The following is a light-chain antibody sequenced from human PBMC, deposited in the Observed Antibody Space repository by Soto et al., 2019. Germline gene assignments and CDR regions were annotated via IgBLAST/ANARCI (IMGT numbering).Light chain of an antibody. J-gene: IGKJ1*01. CDR1: QTISRY. Sequence: DIQMTQSPSTLSASVGDTVTVTCRASQTISRYLNWYQQKPGRAPNLLSYAASSLHSGVPSRFSVSGSGTDFTLTITRLQPEDFATYYCQQSFSIPWTFGQGTKVDI. CDR3: QQSFSIPWT. CDR2: AAS. V-gene: IGKV1-39*01.